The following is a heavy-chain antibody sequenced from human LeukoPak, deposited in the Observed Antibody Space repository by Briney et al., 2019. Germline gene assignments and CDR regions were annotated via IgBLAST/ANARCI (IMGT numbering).Heavy chain of an antibody. V-gene: IGHV3-23*01. D-gene: IGHD3-9*01. J-gene: IGHJ4*02. Sequence: PGGSLRLSCAASGFTFSSYAMSWVRQAPGKGLEWDSAISGSDGGTYYADSVKGRFTISRDNSKNTLYLQMNSLRAEDTAVYYCAKAPPYYDILTGYSYYFDYWGQGTLVTVSS. CDR2: ISGSDGGT. CDR1: GFTFSSYA. CDR3: AKAPPYYDILTGYSYYFDY.